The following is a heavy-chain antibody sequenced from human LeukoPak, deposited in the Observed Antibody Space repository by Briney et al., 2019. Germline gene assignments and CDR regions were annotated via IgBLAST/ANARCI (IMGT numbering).Heavy chain of an antibody. V-gene: IGHV4-39*01. CDR3: ASQIPLLRFYYGMDV. J-gene: IGHJ6*02. Sequence: SETLSLTCTVSGGSISSYYWGWIRQPPGKGLEWIGSIYYSGSTYYNPSLKSRVTISVDTSKNQFSLKLSSVTAADTAVYYCASQIPLLRFYYGMDVWGQGTTVTVSS. CDR2: IYYSGST. CDR1: GGSISSYY. D-gene: IGHD3-3*01.